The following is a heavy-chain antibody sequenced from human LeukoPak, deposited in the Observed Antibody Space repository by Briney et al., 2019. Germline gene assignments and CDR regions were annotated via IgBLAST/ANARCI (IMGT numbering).Heavy chain of an antibody. CDR1: GGSISSTNNY. D-gene: IGHD3-9*01. CDR3: ARRIFSGFDP. J-gene: IGHJ5*02. V-gene: IGHV4-39*01. Sequence: PSETLSLTCTVSGGSISSTNNYWGWIRQPPGKGLEWIGTISYSGGTYYNPSLKSRVTISIDTSKTQFSLKLSSVTAADTAVYYCARRIFSGFDPWGQGTLVTVSS. CDR2: ISYSGGT.